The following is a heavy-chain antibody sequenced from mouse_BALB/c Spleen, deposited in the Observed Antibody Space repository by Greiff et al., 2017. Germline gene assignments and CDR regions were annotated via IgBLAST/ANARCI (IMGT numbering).Heavy chain of an antibody. CDR2: IDPANGNT. V-gene: IGHV14-3*02. J-gene: IGHJ3*01. Sequence: EVQLQQSGAELVKPGASVKLSCTASGFNIKDTYMHWVKQRPEQGLEWIGRIDPANGNTKYDPKFQGKATITADTSSNTAYLQLSSLTSEDTAVYYCAQSNYGSSYGFAYWGQGTLVTVSA. CDR1: GFNIKDTY. CDR3: AQSNYGSSYGFAY. D-gene: IGHD1-1*01.